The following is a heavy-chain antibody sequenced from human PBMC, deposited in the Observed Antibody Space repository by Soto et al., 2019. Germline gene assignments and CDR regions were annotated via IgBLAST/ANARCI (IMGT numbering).Heavy chain of an antibody. CDR2: ISGSGAST. J-gene: IGHJ6*02. CDR1: GFSFSYA. D-gene: IGHD2-21*02. V-gene: IGHV3-23*01. CDR3: AKDLGRGVTFYGMDV. Sequence: PGGSLRLSCAGSGFSFSYAMSWVRQAPGKGLEWVSSISGSGASTHYAGSVKGRFTISRDNSKNTLYLQMNSLRAEDTAVYYCAKDLGRGVTFYGMDVWGQGTTVTVSS.